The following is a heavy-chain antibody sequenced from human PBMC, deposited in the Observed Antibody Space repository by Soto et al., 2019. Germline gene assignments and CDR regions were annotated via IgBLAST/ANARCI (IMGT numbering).Heavy chain of an antibody. D-gene: IGHD3-10*01. CDR3: AKVAYGSGSYVDY. Sequence: QVQLVESGGGVVQPGRSLRLSCAASGFTFSSYGMHWVRQAPGKGLEWVAVISYDGSNKYYADSVKGRFTISRDNSKNTLYLQMNSLRAEDTAVDYCAKVAYGSGSYVDYWGQGTLVTVSS. J-gene: IGHJ4*02. CDR2: ISYDGSNK. V-gene: IGHV3-30*18. CDR1: GFTFSSYG.